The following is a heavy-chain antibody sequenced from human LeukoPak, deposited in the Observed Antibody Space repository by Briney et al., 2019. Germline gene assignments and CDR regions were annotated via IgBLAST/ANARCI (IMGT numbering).Heavy chain of an antibody. D-gene: IGHD6-13*01. CDR1: GDSISDGDYY. Sequence: PSQTLSLTCTVSGDSISDGDYYWSWIRQPPGKGPEWLGYIYYSGGTYYNPSLKSRLTISVDTSRNQFSLKLSSVTAADTAVYYCARAWTSAGRFDFWGQGTLVPVSS. V-gene: IGHV4-30-4*01. CDR2: IYYSGGT. J-gene: IGHJ4*02. CDR3: ARAWTSAGRFDF.